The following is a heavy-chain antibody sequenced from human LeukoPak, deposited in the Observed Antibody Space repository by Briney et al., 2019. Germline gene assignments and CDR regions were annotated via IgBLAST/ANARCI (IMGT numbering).Heavy chain of an antibody. CDR2: INTNTGNP. Sequence: GASVKVSCKASGYTFTTYGMNCVRQAPGQGLEWVGWINTNTGNPTYAQGFTGRFVFSLDTSVSTAYLQISSLKAEDTAVYYCARLRGREYLDYWGQGTLVTVSS. D-gene: IGHD3-16*01. CDR1: GYTFTTYG. V-gene: IGHV7-4-1*02. CDR3: ARLRGREYLDY. J-gene: IGHJ4*02.